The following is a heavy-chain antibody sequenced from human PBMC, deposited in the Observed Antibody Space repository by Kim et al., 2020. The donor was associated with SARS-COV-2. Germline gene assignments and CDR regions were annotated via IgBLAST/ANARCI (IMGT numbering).Heavy chain of an antibody. D-gene: IGHD6-19*01. CDR3: ARDERVAVAGTGDY. J-gene: IGHJ4*02. CDR1: GYTFTSYA. Sequence: ASVKVSCKASGYTFTSYAMHWVRQAPGQRLEWMGWINAGNGNTKYSQKFQGRVTITRDTSASTAYMELSSLRSEDTAVYYCARDERVAVAGTGDYWGQGTLVTVSS. V-gene: IGHV1-3*01. CDR2: INAGNGNT.